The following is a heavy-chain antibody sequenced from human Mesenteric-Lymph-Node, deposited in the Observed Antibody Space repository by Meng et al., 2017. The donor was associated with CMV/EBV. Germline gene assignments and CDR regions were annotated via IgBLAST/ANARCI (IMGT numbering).Heavy chain of an antibody. Sequence: EVHRVGVGGGLVQPGGSLRLSCAASGVNVRDKYISWVRQAPGKGLEWVCIIYRGDNTYYIDSVKDRFTVSRDNSKNTMYLQMNSLRVEDTAVYYCTGDSVSNPNLDYWGQGTLVTVSS. CDR3: TGDSVSNPNLDY. V-gene: IGHV3-66*01. D-gene: IGHD3-10*01. CDR2: IYRGDNT. J-gene: IGHJ4*02. CDR1: GVNVRDKY.